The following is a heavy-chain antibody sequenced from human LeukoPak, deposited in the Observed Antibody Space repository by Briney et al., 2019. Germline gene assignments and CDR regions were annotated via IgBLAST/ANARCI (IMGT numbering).Heavy chain of an antibody. J-gene: IGHJ5*02. D-gene: IGHD2-2*01. V-gene: IGHV4-4*07. CDR1: GGSTSSYY. CDR3: ARDRDPSIVVVPAAWFDP. CDR2: IYTSGST. Sequence: PSETLSLTCTVSGGSTSSYYWSWIRQPAGKGLEWIGRIYTSGSTNYNPSLKSRVTMSVDTSKNQFSLKLSSVTAADTAVYYCARDRDPSIVVVPAAWFDPWGQGTLVTVSS.